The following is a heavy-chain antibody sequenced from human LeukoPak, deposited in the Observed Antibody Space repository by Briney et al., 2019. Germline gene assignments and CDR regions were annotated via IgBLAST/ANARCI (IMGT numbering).Heavy chain of an antibody. J-gene: IGHJ4*02. CDR1: GFTFNTHG. D-gene: IGHD3-3*01. V-gene: IGHV3-33*06. Sequence: PGGSLRLSCAASGFTFNTHGMHWVRQAPGKGLEWVAAIWFDGSVKHYSDAVKGRFTISRDNSLSTLYLQMNSVRVEDTAMYYCAKDTAIQFLEPAFWGQGTLVTVSS. CDR3: AKDTAIQFLEPAF. CDR2: IWFDGSVK.